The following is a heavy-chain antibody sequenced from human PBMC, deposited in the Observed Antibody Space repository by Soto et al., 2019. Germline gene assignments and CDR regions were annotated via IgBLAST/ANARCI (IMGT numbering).Heavy chain of an antibody. CDR3: AKERIVLLWFGESPALHY. D-gene: IGHD3-10*01. J-gene: IGHJ4*02. CDR2: ISGSGGST. CDR1: GFTFSRYA. Sequence: EVQLLESGGGLVQPGGSLRLSCAASGFTFSRYAMSWVLQAPGKGLEWVSAISGSGGSTYYADSVKGRFTISRDNSKNTLYLQMNSLRAEDTAVYYCAKERIVLLWFGESPALHYGGQGTLVTVSS. V-gene: IGHV3-23*01.